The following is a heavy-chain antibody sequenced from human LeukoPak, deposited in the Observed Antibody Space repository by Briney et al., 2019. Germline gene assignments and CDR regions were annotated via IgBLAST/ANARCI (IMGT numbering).Heavy chain of an antibody. CDR2: IWYDGSNK. CDR1: GFTFSSYG. D-gene: IGHD4-23*01. CDR3: ARDRGYSAFDY. V-gene: IGHV3-33*01. J-gene: IGHJ4*02. Sequence: GGSLRLSCAASGFTFSSYGMHWVRQAPGKGLEGVAVIWYDGSNKYYADSVKGRFTISRDNAKNSLYLQMNSLRVDDTAVYYCARDRGYSAFDYWGQGTLVTVSS.